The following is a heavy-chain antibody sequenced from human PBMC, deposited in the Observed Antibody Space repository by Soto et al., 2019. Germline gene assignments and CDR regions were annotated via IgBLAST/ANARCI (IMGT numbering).Heavy chain of an antibody. Sequence: GGSLRLSCEASGLICTTNSMNWVRQVPGKGLQWLSSISSSGTFKSYGDSVKGRFTISRDNAKNSLFLQMNNLSGEDTGLYYCARDPPHGGTSSWDADSWGPGTLVTVSS. CDR1: GLICTTNS. D-gene: IGHD2-15*01. CDR3: ARDPPHGGTSSWDADS. CDR2: ISSSGTFK. V-gene: IGHV3-21*01. J-gene: IGHJ4*02.